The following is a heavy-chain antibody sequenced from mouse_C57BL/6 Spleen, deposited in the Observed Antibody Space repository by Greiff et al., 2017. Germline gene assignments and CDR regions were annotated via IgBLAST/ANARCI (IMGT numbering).Heavy chain of an antibody. CDR2: FDPSDSYT. D-gene: IGHD4-1*02. V-gene: IGHV1-59*01. CDR1: GYTFTSYW. J-gene: IGHJ4*01. CDR3: ARRQLGRAMDY. Sequence: QVQLQQPGAELVRPGTSVKLSCKASGYTFTSYWMHWVKQRPGHGLEWIGVFDPSDSYTNYNQKFKGKATLTVDTTSSTAYMQLSSQKSEDTAVYYCARRQLGRAMDYWGQGTSVTVSA.